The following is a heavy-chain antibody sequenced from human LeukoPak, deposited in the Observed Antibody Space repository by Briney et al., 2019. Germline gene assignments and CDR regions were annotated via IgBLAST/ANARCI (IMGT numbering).Heavy chain of an antibody. CDR2: VSSSSSYI. J-gene: IGHJ4*02. D-gene: IGHD1-26*01. CDR3: ARDLVAATNLPFDY. CDR1: GFTFRNYK. Sequence: PGRPPRLSCAAPGFTFRNYKIYWGRPAPGEGVGWASSVSSSSSYIYYADSVKGRFTISRDNAKNSLYLQMNSLRAYDTAVYYCARDLVAATNLPFDYWGQGTLVTVSS. V-gene: IGHV3-21*01.